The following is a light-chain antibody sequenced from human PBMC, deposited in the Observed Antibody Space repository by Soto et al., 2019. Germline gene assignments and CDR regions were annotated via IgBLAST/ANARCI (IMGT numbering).Light chain of an antibody. J-gene: IGKJ2*01. Sequence: EIVLTQSPATLSLSPGERATLSCRASQSVSSYLAWYQHKPGQAPRLLIYDASNRATGIPARFSGSGSGTDFALTISRLEPEDLAVLCCQRRSNWLVTFGQGTKLEIK. CDR1: QSVSSY. CDR2: DAS. V-gene: IGKV3-11*01. CDR3: QRRSNWLVT.